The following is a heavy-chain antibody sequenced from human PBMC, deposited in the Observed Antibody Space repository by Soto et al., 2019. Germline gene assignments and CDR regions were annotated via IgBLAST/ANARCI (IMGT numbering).Heavy chain of an antibody. CDR1: GGSISSSSYY. D-gene: IGHD6-13*01. Sequence: SETLSLTCTVSGGSISSSSYYWGWIRQPPGKGLEWIGSIYYSGSTYYNPSLKSRVTISVDTSKNQSSLKLSSVTAADTAVYYCARRFYSSSWSYAFDIWGQGTMVTV. J-gene: IGHJ3*02. V-gene: IGHV4-39*01. CDR3: ARRFYSSSWSYAFDI. CDR2: IYYSGST.